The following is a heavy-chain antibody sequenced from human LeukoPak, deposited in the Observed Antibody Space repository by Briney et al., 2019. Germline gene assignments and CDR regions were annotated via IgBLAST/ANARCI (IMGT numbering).Heavy chain of an antibody. V-gene: IGHV1-69*13. CDR1: GGTFSSYA. CDR2: IIPIFGTA. CDR3: ARGGLYMDV. Sequence: VASVTVSCKASGGTFSSYAISWVRQAPGQGLEWMGGIIPIFGTASYAQKFQGRVTITADESTSTAYMELSSLRSEDTAVYYCARGGLYMDVWGKGTTVTISS. J-gene: IGHJ6*03.